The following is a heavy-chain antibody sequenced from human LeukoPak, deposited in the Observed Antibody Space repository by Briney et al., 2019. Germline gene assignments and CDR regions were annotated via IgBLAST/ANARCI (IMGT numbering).Heavy chain of an antibody. J-gene: IGHJ4*02. CDR3: ARERPPHGDTSV. D-gene: IGHD4-17*01. CDR1: GGSISSGGYY. V-gene: IGHV4-31*03. CDR2: IYYSGST. Sequence: PSETLSLTCTVSGGSISSGGYYWSWIRQHPGKGLEWIGYIYYSGSTYYNPSLKSRVTISVDTSKNQFSLKLSSVTAADTAVYYCARERPPHGDTSVWGQGTLVTVSS.